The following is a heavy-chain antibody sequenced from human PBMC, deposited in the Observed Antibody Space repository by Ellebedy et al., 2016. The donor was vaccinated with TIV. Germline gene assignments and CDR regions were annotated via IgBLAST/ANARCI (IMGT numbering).Heavy chain of an antibody. CDR1: GFNFGRYT. J-gene: IGHJ4*02. Sequence: GGSLRLXXVASGFNFGRYTMNWVLQAPGKGLEWVSSTSSSTAYIYYADSVKGRFTISRDNTKNSLYLQMNSLTAEDTAVYYCAREREYSSDIDYWGQGTLVTVSS. D-gene: IGHD6-19*01. V-gene: IGHV3-21*01. CDR2: TSSSTAYI. CDR3: AREREYSSDIDY.